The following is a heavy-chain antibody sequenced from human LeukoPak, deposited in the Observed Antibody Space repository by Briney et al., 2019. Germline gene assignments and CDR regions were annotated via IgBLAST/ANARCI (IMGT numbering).Heavy chain of an antibody. D-gene: IGHD2-15*01. CDR2: INHSGST. J-gene: IGHJ6*02. CDR3: ARVPVVVAATPDYYYYYGMDV. Sequence: SETLSVTCAVYGGSFSGYYWSWIRQPRGKGLEWIGEINHSGSTNYNPSLKSRVTISVDTSKNQFSLKLSSVTAADTAVYCCARVPVVVAATPDYYYYYGMDVWGQGTTVTVSS. CDR1: GGSFSGYY. V-gene: IGHV4-34*01.